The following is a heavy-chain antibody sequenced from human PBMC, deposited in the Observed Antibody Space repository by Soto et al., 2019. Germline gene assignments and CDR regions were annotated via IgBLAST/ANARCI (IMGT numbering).Heavy chain of an antibody. CDR1: GYTFFTYD. V-gene: IGHV1-18*01. Sequence: QVHLVQSGVEVKTPGASVKVSCKASGYTFFTYDISWVRQAPGQGLEWMGWISTYSGDTKYAQKFQGRVTMTTDTSTTTAYLELRSRSSDDTAVYYCARHHGPTTSENWFDPWGQGNLVTVSS. CDR2: ISTYSGDT. D-gene: IGHD5-12*01. CDR3: ARHHGPTTSENWFDP. J-gene: IGHJ5*02.